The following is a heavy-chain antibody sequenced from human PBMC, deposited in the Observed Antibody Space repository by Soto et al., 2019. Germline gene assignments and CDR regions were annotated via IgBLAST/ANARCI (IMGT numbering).Heavy chain of an antibody. CDR2: IIPIFGPA. J-gene: IGHJ4*02. CDR1: GGTFSSYA. V-gene: IGHV1-69*01. CDR3: ASPGGGYYKYYFDY. D-gene: IGHD3-22*01. Sequence: QVQLVQSGAEVKKPGSSVKVSCKASGGTFSSYAISWVRQAPGQGLEWMGGIIPIFGPANYAQKFQGRVTITADESTSTAYMELSSLRSEDTAVYYCASPGGGYYKYYFDYWGQGTLVTVSS.